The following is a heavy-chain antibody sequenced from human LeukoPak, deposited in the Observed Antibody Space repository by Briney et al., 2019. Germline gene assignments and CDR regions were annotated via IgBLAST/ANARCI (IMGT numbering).Heavy chain of an antibody. CDR1: GFTFSSYA. CDR3: TKSHVVGTTYPYH. D-gene: IGHD1-26*01. Sequence: GGSLRLSCAASGFTFSSYARSWVRQAPGKGLEWVADISGSGGSTNYADSVKVRSIISRDKANNMPYQQLNSLRAEDTAVYYCTKSHVVGTTYPYHWGQGTLVTVSS. V-gene: IGHV3-23*01. J-gene: IGHJ5*02. CDR2: ISGSGGST.